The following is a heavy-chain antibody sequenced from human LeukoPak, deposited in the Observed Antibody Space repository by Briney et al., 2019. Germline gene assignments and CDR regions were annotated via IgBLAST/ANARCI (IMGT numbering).Heavy chain of an antibody. CDR2: ISYDGSNK. CDR1: GFTSSNYV. CDR3: AKDRRGYSFDY. Sequence: PGGSLRDSRVVPGFTSSNYVLYGGRQAPGKGLEWVAVISYDGSNKYYADSVKGRFTISRDNSKNTLYLQMKSLRAEDTAVYYCAKDRRGYSFDYWGQGTLVTVSS. D-gene: IGHD3-10*01. J-gene: IGHJ4*02. V-gene: IGHV3-30*18.